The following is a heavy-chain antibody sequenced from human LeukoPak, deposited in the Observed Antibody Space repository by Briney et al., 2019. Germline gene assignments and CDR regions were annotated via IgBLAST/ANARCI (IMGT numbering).Heavy chain of an antibody. CDR3: AKRGSTTYHFDS. Sequence: QPGGSLRLSCAASGFSFSSFVVRWVRQAPGKGLEWVSSISGNGVGTYYADSVKGRFTISRDNSKNSLSLQMNSLRVEDTAVYYCAKRGSTTYHFDSWGQGTLVTVSS. D-gene: IGHD2-2*01. V-gene: IGHV3-23*01. J-gene: IGHJ4*02. CDR1: GFSFSSFV. CDR2: ISGNGVGT.